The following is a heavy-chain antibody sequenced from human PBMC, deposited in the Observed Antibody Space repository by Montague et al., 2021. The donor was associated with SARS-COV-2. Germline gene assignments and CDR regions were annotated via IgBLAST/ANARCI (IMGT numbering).Heavy chain of an antibody. CDR1: GDSISNYS. CDR2: IYYSGST. D-gene: IGHD4-11*01. J-gene: IGHJ6*02. Sequence: SETLSLTCSVSGDSISNYSWSWIRQSPGKGLEWIGYIYYSGSTNYNPPLTSRVTISVDTSKNQVSLKLTSVTAADTAVYYCARHSRVTTVTSHMYHYAMDVWGQGTTVTVSS. CDR3: ARHSRVTTVTSHMYHYAMDV. V-gene: IGHV4-59*08.